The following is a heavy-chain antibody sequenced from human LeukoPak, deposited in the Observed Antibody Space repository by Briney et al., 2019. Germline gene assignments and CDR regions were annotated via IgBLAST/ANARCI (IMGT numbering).Heavy chain of an antibody. Sequence: SETLSLTCTVSGGSVSSGSYYWSWIRQPPGKGLEWIGYIYYSGSTNYNPSLKSRVTISVDTSKNQFSLKLSSVTAADTAVYYCARYSSGFDYWGQGTLVTVSS. CDR3: ARYSSGFDY. D-gene: IGHD6-19*01. J-gene: IGHJ4*02. V-gene: IGHV4-61*01. CDR2: IYYSGST. CDR1: GGSVSSGSYY.